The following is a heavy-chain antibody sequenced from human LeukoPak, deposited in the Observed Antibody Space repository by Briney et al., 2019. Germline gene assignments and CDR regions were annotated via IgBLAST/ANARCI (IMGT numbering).Heavy chain of an antibody. Sequence: SETLSLTCTVSGGSISSYYWSWIRQPPGKGLEWIGYIYYSGSTYYNPSLKSRVTISVDTSKNQFSLKLSSVTAADTAVYYCATFVINPGGLLLENWFDPWGQGTLVTVSS. CDR2: IYYSGST. D-gene: IGHD2/OR15-2a*01. J-gene: IGHJ5*02. CDR1: GGSISSYY. V-gene: IGHV4-59*12. CDR3: ATFVINPGGLLLENWFDP.